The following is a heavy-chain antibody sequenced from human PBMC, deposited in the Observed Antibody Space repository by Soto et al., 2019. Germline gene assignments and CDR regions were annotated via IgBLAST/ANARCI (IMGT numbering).Heavy chain of an antibody. J-gene: IGHJ6*02. Sequence: QVQLVESGGGVVQPGKSLRLSCAASGLPFSSYGMHWVRQAPGKGLEWVAVISSDGSQKDFADSLKGRFSISRDNSKNMLYLELTSPRPEDTAVYYCAKPLYYEFWTRSGVFFGLDVWGQGTTVTVSS. CDR2: ISSDGSQK. CDR3: AKPLYYEFWTRSGVFFGLDV. V-gene: IGHV3-30*18. CDR1: GLPFSSYG. D-gene: IGHD3-3*01.